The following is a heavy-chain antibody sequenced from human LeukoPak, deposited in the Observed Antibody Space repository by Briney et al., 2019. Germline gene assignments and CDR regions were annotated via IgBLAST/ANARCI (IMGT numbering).Heavy chain of an antibody. CDR1: GFTFSSYE. V-gene: IGHV3-48*03. D-gene: IGHD6-19*01. J-gene: IGHJ5*02. CDR3: ARDLRYSSGWNWFDP. Sequence: PGGSLRLSCAASGFTFSSYEMNWVRQAPGKGLEWVSYISSSGSTIYYADSVKGRFTISRDNAKNSLYLQMNSLRAEDTAVYYCARDLRYSSGWNWFDPWGQGTLVTVSS. CDR2: ISSSGSTI.